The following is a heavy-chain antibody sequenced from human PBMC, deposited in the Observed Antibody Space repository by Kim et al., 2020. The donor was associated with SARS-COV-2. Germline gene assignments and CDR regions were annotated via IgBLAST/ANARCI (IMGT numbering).Heavy chain of an antibody. V-gene: IGHV3-7*03. Sequence: KYYVDSVKGRFTISRDNAKNSLYLQMNSLRAEDTAVYYCASVGAWYYFDYWGQGTLVTVSS. CDR2: K. D-gene: IGHD1-26*01. CDR3: ASVGAWYYFDY. J-gene: IGHJ4*02.